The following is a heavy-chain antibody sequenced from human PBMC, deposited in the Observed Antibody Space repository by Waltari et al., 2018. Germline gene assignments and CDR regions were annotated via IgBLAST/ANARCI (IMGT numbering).Heavy chain of an antibody. CDR2: IIPILSIA. CDR1: GGTFSSYA. D-gene: IGHD4-17*01. V-gene: IGHV1-69*14. CDR3: ARGRDYGGKEYFQH. Sequence: QVQLVQSGAEVKKPGSSVKVSCKASGGTFSSYAISWVRPAPGQGLEWMGVIIPILSIANFSPKVQSRVTITADKCTSTAYVELSSLRSEDTAVYYCARGRDYGGKEYFQHWGQGTLVTVSS. J-gene: IGHJ1*01.